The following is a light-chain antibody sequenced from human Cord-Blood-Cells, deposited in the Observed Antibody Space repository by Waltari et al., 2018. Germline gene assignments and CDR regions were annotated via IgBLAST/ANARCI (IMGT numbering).Light chain of an antibody. Sequence: QSALTHPASVSGSPGTSITIPCPGTSRDGGCYTYLSWYQQHPGKAPKLMIYDVSNRPSGVSNRFSGSKSGNTASLTISGLQAEDEADYYCSSYTSSSTLVFGGGTKLTVL. CDR2: DVS. J-gene: IGLJ2*01. V-gene: IGLV2-14*01. CDR1: SRDGGCYTY. CDR3: SSYTSSSTLV.